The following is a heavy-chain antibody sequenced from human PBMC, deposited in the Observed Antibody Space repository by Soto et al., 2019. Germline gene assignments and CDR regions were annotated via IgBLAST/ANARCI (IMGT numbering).Heavy chain of an antibody. CDR2: IIPIFGTA. CDR1: GGTFSSYA. D-gene: IGHD3-10*01. Sequence: QVQLVQSGAEVKKPGSSVKVSYKASGGTFSSYAISWVRQAPGQGLEWMGGIIPIFGTANYAQKFQGRVTITADESTSTAYMELSSLRSEDTAVYYCAELAGSYDYYYYGMDVWGQGTTVTVSS. CDR3: AELAGSYDYYYYGMDV. J-gene: IGHJ6*02. V-gene: IGHV1-69*01.